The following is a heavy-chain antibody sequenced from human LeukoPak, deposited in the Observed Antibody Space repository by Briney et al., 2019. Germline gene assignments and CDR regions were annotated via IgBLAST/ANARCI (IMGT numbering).Heavy chain of an antibody. CDR3: ARRYCSSTTCYYLDY. Sequence: PSETLSLTCTVSGYSISSGLYWGWIRQPPGKGLEWVGTIHHTGSTSYNPSLKSRVNISVDTSKNQFSLKVTSVTAADTAVYYCARRYCSSTTCYYLDYWGQGTLVTVSS. V-gene: IGHV4-38-2*02. CDR1: GYSISSGLY. D-gene: IGHD2-2*01. CDR2: IHHTGST. J-gene: IGHJ4*02.